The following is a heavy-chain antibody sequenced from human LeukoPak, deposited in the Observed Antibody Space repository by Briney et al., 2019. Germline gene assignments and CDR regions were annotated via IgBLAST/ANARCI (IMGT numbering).Heavy chain of an antibody. J-gene: IGHJ4*02. CDR3: ATKKPSTSCWSY. D-gene: IGHD2-2*01. V-gene: IGHV3-7*01. CDR2: IKEDGSEK. CDR1: GFTFNRDW. Sequence: GGSLRLSCTASGFTFNRDWTAWVRQAPGKGLEGVANIKEDGSEKNYVDSVKGRFTMSRDNAENSVYLQMNDLRAEDTGVYYCATKKPSTSCWSYWGQGTLVTVSS.